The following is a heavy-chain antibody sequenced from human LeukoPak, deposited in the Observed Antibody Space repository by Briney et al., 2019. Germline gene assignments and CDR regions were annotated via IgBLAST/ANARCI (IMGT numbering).Heavy chain of an antibody. CDR1: GFTFSSYS. D-gene: IGHD5-18*01. CDR2: ISSGTSYI. J-gene: IGHJ4*02. V-gene: IGHV3-21*01. Sequence: PGGSLRLSCAASGFTFSSYSMNWVRQAPGKGLEWVSSISSGTSYIHHADSVKGRFTISRDNAKDSLYLQMNSLRAEDTAVYYCARDGGIHLSYFDYWGQGTLVTVSS. CDR3: ARDGGIHLSYFDY.